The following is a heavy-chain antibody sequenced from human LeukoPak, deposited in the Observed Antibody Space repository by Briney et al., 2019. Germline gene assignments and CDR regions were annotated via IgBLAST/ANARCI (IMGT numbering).Heavy chain of an antibody. CDR1: GYTFTGYY. D-gene: IGHD6-13*01. CDR3: ARGAAVGQTRDY. J-gene: IGHJ4*02. V-gene: IGHV1-2*02. Sequence: ASVKVSCKASGYTFTGYYMHWVRQAPGQGFEWMGWINPNSGGTNYAQKFQGRVTMTRDTSISTAYMELSRLRSDDTAVYYCARGAAVGQTRDYWGQGTLVTVSS. CDR2: INPNSGGT.